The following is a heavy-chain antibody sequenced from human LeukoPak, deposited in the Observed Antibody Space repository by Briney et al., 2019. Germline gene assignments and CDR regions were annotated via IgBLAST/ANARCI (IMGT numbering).Heavy chain of an antibody. V-gene: IGHV4-34*01. CDR2: INHSGST. Sequence: SETLSLTCAVYGGSFSGYYWSWIRQPPGKGLEWGGEINHSGSTNYNPSLKSRVTISVDTSKNQFSLKLSSVTAADTAVYYCARGRSDNRLFEWLSREFDPWGQGTLVTVSS. J-gene: IGHJ5*02. CDR1: GGSFSGYY. CDR3: ARGRSDNRLFEWLSREFDP. D-gene: IGHD3-3*01.